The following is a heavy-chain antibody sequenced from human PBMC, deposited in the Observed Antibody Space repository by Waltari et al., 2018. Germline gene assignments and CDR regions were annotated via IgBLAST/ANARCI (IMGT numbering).Heavy chain of an antibody. J-gene: IGHJ4*02. V-gene: IGHV4-34*01. CDR2: INHSGST. CDR3: ARDTFGGVLR. D-gene: IGHD3-16*01. CDR1: GGSFSGYY. Sequence: QVQLQQWGAGLLKPSETLSLTCAVYGGSFSGYYWSWIRQPPGKGLEWIGEINHSGSTNYNPSLKRRVTISVDTSKNQFSLKLSSVTAADTAVYYCARDTFGGVLRWGQGTLVTVSS.